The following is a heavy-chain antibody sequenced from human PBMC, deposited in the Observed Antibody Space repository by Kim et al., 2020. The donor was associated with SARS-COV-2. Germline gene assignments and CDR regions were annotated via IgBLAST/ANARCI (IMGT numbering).Heavy chain of an antibody. CDR3: ARRIALAARPYSFDY. Sequence: SETLSLTCTVSGGSISSSSYYWGWIRQPPGKGLEWIGSIYYSGSTYYNPSLKSRVTISVDTSKNQFSLKLSSVTAADTAVYYCARRIALAARPYSFDYWGQGTLVTVSS. V-gene: IGHV4-39*01. J-gene: IGHJ4*02. D-gene: IGHD6-6*01. CDR1: GGSISSSSYY. CDR2: IYYSGST.